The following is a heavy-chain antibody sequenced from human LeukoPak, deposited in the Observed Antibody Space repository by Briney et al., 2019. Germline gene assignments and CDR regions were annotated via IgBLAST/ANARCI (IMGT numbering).Heavy chain of an antibody. CDR2: INPNSGGT. V-gene: IGHV1-2*06. CDR1: GGTFSSYA. D-gene: IGHD2-21*02. CDR3: ARSYCGGDCYSQADY. Sequence: ASVKVSCKASGGTFSSYAISWVRQAPGQGLEWMGRINPNSGGTNYAQKFQGRVTMTRDTSISTAYMELSRLRSDDTAVYYCARSYCGGDCYSQADYWGQGTLVTVSS. J-gene: IGHJ4*02.